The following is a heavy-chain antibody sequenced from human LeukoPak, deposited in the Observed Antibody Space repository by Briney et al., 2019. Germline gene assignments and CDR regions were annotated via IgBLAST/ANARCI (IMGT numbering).Heavy chain of an antibody. V-gene: IGHV1-69*05. CDR1: GGSFSTSG. J-gene: IGHJ6*02. D-gene: IGHD7-27*01. CDR2: VIPIYGTP. CDR3: ARDHWGIVENGYDYFYYDMDV. Sequence: SVRVSCKASGGSFSTSGFSWVRQAPGQGLEWMGGVIPIYGTPSYAQKFQGRVTITTDESTSTAYMELSSLRSEDTAVYYCARDHWGIVENGYDYFYYDMDVWGQGTTVTVSS.